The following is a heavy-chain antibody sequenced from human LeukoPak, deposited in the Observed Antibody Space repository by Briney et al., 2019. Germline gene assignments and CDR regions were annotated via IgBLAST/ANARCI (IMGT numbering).Heavy chain of an antibody. D-gene: IGHD3-22*01. CDR2: IYPGDSDT. J-gene: IGHJ4*02. CDR3: ARHQYSAVVILPSDY. Sequence: GESLKISCKGSGYNFANYWIGWVRQVPGKGLEWMGIIYPGDSDTRYSPSFQGQVTISADKSISTAYLQWRSLKASDTAMYYCARHQYSAVVILPSDYWGQGTLVTVSS. V-gene: IGHV5-51*01. CDR1: GYNFANYW.